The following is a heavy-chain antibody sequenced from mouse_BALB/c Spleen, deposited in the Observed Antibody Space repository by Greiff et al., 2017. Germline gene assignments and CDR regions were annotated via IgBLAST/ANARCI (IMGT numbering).Heavy chain of an antibody. V-gene: IGHV5-9-4*01. CDR2: ISSGGSYT. J-gene: IGHJ2*01. CDR1: GFTFSSYA. CDR3: ARESFLSYYFDY. Sequence: EVQGVESGGGLVKPGGSLKLSCAASGFTFSSYAMSWVRQTPEKRLEWVASISSGGSYTYYPDTVTGRFTISRDNAKNTLYLEMSSLRSEDTAMYYCARESFLSYYFDYWGQGTTLTVSS.